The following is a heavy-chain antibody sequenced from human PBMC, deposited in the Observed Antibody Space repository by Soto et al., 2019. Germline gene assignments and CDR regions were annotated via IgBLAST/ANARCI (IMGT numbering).Heavy chain of an antibody. CDR3: ARGRGRGPTSSTTGTTLGYYFDY. D-gene: IGHD1-1*01. V-gene: IGHV4-34*01. CDR1: GGSFSGYY. J-gene: IGHJ4*02. Sequence: SETLSLTCAVYGGSFSGYYWSWIRQPPGKGLEWIGEINHSGSTNYNPSLKSRVTISVDTSKNQFSLKLSSVTAADTAVYYCARGRGRGPTSSTTGTTLGYYFDYWGQGTLVT. CDR2: INHSGST.